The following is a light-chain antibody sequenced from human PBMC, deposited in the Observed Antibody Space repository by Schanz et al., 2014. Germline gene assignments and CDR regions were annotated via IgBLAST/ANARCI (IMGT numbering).Light chain of an antibody. CDR1: QSVSSY. V-gene: IGKV3-20*01. Sequence: EIVLTQSPATLSLSPGERATLSCRASQSVSSYLAWYQQRPGQAPRLLIYDASNRATGIPARFSGSGSGTDFTLTISRLEPEDFAVYYCQQYGSSPRQTFGQGTKVEIK. J-gene: IGKJ1*01. CDR3: QQYGSSPRQT. CDR2: DAS.